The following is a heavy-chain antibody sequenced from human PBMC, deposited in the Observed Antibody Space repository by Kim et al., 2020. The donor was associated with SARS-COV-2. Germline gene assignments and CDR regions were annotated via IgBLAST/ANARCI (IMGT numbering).Heavy chain of an antibody. Sequence: ASVKVSCKASGYTFTSYYMHWVRQAPGQGLEWMGIINPSGGSTSYAQKFQGRVTMTRDTSTSTVYMELSSLRSEDTAVYYCAREVIIAARKGPRYGMDVWGQGTTVTVSS. CDR1: GYTFTSYY. V-gene: IGHV1-46*01. D-gene: IGHD6-6*01. CDR2: INPSGGST. CDR3: AREVIIAARKGPRYGMDV. J-gene: IGHJ6*02.